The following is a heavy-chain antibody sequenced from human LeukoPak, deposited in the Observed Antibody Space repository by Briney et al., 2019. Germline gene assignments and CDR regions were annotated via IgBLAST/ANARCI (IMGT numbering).Heavy chain of an antibody. J-gene: IGHJ4*02. D-gene: IGHD3-10*01. Sequence: GGSLRLSCAASGFTVSSNYMSWVRRAPGKGLEWVSVIYSGGSTYYADSVKGRFTISRDNSKNTLYLQMNSLRAEDTAVYYCARDRTMVRGVPAFDYWGQGTLVTVSS. CDR1: GFTVSSNY. CDR3: ARDRTMVRGVPAFDY. CDR2: IYSGGST. V-gene: IGHV3-66*01.